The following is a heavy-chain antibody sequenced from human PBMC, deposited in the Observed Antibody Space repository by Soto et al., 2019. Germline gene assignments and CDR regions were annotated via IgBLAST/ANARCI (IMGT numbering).Heavy chain of an antibody. CDR1: GFTFSSYA. J-gene: IGHJ6*02. CDR3: ARDLHLVPAAMPPKYYYYYGMDV. Sequence: QVQLVESGGGVVQPGRSLRLSCAASGFTFSSYAMHWVRQAPGKGLEWVAVISYDGSNKYYADSVKGRFTISRDNSKNTLYLQMNSLRAEDTAVYYCARDLHLVPAAMPPKYYYYYGMDVWGQGTTVTVSS. D-gene: IGHD2-2*01. V-gene: IGHV3-30-3*01. CDR2: ISYDGSNK.